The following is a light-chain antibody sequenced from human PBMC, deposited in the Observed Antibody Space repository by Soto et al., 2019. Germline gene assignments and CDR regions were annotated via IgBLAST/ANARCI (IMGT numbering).Light chain of an antibody. Sequence: QSVVTQPPSASGTPGQRVTISCSGSSSNIGSNTVNWYQQLPGTAPKLLMYSNNERPSGVPDRFSGSKSGTSASLAISGLQSDDEADYYCAAWDDSLNGYVFGTGTKLTVL. J-gene: IGLJ1*01. CDR2: SNN. V-gene: IGLV1-44*01. CDR3: AAWDDSLNGYV. CDR1: SSNIGSNT.